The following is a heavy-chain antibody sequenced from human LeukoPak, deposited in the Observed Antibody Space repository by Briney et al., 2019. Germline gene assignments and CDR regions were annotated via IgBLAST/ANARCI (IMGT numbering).Heavy chain of an antibody. CDR1: GFPFSSSW. CDR3: AKASNYYDSSGYYHFDY. V-gene: IGHV3-23*01. Sequence: PGGSLRLSCAASGFPFSSSWMNWVRQAPGKGLEWVSGISGSGGNTYYADSVKGRFTISRDNSRNTLYLEMNSLRAEDTAVFYCAKASNYYDSSGYYHFDYWGQGTLVTVSS. J-gene: IGHJ4*02. D-gene: IGHD3-22*01. CDR2: ISGSGGNT.